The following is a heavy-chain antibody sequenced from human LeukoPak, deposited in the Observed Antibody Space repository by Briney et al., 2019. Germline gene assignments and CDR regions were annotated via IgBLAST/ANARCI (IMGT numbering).Heavy chain of an antibody. Sequence: PGGSLRLSCAGSGFTFSSYSMNWVRQAPGKGLEWVANIKQDGSEKYYVDSVKGRFTISRDNAKNSLYLQMNSLRAEDTAVYYCARHSWTDAFDIWGQGTMVTVSS. CDR2: IKQDGSEK. J-gene: IGHJ3*02. CDR1: GFTFSSYS. D-gene: IGHD6-13*01. CDR3: ARHSWTDAFDI. V-gene: IGHV3-7*01.